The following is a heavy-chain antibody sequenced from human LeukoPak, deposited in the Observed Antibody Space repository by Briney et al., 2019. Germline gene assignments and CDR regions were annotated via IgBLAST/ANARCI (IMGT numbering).Heavy chain of an antibody. Sequence: GGSLRLSCAASGFTFDDYAMHWVRQAPGKGLEWVSLISWDGGSTYYADSVKGRFTISRDNSKNSLYLQMNSLRAEDTALYYYAKDIQAAVGTPYFQHWGQGTLVTVSS. J-gene: IGHJ1*01. CDR3: AKDIQAAVGTPYFQH. V-gene: IGHV3-43D*04. CDR1: GFTFDDYA. D-gene: IGHD6-13*01. CDR2: ISWDGGST.